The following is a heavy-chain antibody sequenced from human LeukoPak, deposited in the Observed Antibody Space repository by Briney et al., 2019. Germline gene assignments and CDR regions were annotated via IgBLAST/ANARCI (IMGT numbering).Heavy chain of an antibody. J-gene: IGHJ4*02. CDR1: GYTLTRYH. V-gene: IGHV1-2*02. D-gene: IGHD6-13*01. CDR2: INPNSGGT. CDR3: ARSRRGQQLVDY. Sequence: GASVKVSRKASGYTLTRYHMPWVRQAPGQGLEWMGWINPNSGGTNYAQKFQGRVTMTRDTSISTAYMELSRLRSDDTAVYYCARSRRGQQLVDYWGQGTLVTVSS.